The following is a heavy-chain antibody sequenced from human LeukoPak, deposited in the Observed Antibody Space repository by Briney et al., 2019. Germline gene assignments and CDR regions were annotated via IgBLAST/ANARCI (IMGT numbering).Heavy chain of an antibody. D-gene: IGHD3-10*01. CDR1: GFTLSSYA. V-gene: IGHV3-21*01. Sequence: GGSLRLSCAASGFTLSSYAMSWVRQAPGKGLEWVSSISSSSSYIYYADSVKGRFTISRDNAKNSLYLQMNSLRAEDTAVYYCARSLMVRGVIMTFDYWGQGTLVTVSS. CDR3: ARSLMVRGVIMTFDY. J-gene: IGHJ4*02. CDR2: ISSSSSYI.